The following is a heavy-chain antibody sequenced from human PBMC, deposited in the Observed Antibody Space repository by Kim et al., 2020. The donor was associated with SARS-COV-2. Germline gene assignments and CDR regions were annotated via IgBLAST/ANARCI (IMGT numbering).Heavy chain of an antibody. CDR2: ISGGGLMT. CDR3: GKGDSYGDRYGMDV. J-gene: IGHJ6*02. CDR1: GFTFSNYA. D-gene: IGHD2-21*02. Sequence: GGSLRLSCASSGFTFSNYAMNWVRQAPGKGLEWVSAISGGGLMTYYADTAKDRFTMSRDNSEHTLYLQMNSLRAEDTAVYYCGKGDSYGDRYGMDVWGQ. V-gene: IGHV3-23*01.